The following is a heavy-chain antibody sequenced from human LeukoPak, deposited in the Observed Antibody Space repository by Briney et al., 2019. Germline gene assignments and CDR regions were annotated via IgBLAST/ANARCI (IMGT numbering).Heavy chain of an antibody. V-gene: IGHV1-18*01. CDR2: ISAYSGDT. J-gene: IGHJ4*02. Sequence: GASVKVSCKASGFRFPNYGVTWARQAPGQGLEWMGSISAYSGDTNYVQNLQGRVTLTTDTSTNTAYMELQSLRSDDTAVYYCARRTSWYADYWGQGTLVTVPS. CDR1: GFRFPNYG. D-gene: IGHD2-2*01. CDR3: ARRTSWYADY.